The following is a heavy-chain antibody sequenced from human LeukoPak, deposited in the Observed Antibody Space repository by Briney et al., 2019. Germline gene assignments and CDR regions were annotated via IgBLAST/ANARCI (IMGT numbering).Heavy chain of an antibody. CDR3: ARGAVRGGTNFDY. Sequence: PSETLSLTCAVYGGSFSGYYWSWIRQPPGKGLEWIGEINHSGGTNYNPSLKSRVTISVDTSKNQFSLQLNSVTPEDTAVYYCARGAVRGGTNFDYWGQGTLVTVSS. J-gene: IGHJ4*02. CDR1: GGSFSGYY. CDR2: INHSGGT. V-gene: IGHV4-34*01. D-gene: IGHD3-10*01.